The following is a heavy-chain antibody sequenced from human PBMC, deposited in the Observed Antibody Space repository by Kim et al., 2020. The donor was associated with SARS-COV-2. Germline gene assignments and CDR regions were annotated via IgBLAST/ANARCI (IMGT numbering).Heavy chain of an antibody. V-gene: IGHV4-34*01. CDR3: ARGYYYDSSGYGGG. J-gene: IGHJ4*02. Sequence: NPSLKSRVTISVDTSKNQFSLKLSSVTAADTAVYYCARGYYYDSSGYGGGWGQGTLVTVSS. D-gene: IGHD3-22*01.